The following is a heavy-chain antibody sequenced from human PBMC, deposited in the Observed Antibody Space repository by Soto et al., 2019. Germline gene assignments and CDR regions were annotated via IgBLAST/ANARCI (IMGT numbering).Heavy chain of an antibody. CDR2: IYYSGST. Sequence: PSETLSLTCTVSGGSISSYYWSCIRQPPGKGLEWIGYIYYSGSTNYNPSLKSRVTISVDTSKNQFSLKLSSVTAADTAVYYCARGKYYDFWSGQYYFDYWGQGTLVTVSS. CDR1: GGSISSYY. V-gene: IGHV4-59*01. CDR3: ARGKYYDFWSGQYYFDY. J-gene: IGHJ4*02. D-gene: IGHD3-3*01.